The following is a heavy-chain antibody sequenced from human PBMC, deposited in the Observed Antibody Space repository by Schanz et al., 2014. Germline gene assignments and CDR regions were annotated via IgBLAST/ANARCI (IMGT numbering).Heavy chain of an antibody. V-gene: IGHV3-23*01. CDR2: ITGSGAT. D-gene: IGHD3-3*01. Sequence: EAQLLESGGGLVQPGGSLRLSCAASGFNLKAYAMSWVRQAPGKGLEWVSIITGSGATYYADSVKGRFTISRDNSKNTLYLQMNSLRADDTAVYYCARDLLVSHYDFWSGNDYWGQGTLVTVSS. J-gene: IGHJ4*02. CDR3: ARDLLVSHYDFWSGNDY. CDR1: GFNLKAYA.